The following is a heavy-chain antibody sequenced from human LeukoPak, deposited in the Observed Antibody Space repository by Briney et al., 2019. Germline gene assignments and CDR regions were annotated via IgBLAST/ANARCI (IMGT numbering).Heavy chain of an antibody. V-gene: IGHV3-74*01. Sequence: GESLRLSCAASGFTFSSYWMHWVRQAPGKGPVWVSRINSDGSSTSYADSVKGRFTISRDNAKNTLYLQMNSLRAEDTAVYYCARGQHSAFDYWGQGTLVTVSP. J-gene: IGHJ4*02. D-gene: IGHD6-13*01. CDR3: ARGQHSAFDY. CDR1: GFTFSSYW. CDR2: INSDGSST.